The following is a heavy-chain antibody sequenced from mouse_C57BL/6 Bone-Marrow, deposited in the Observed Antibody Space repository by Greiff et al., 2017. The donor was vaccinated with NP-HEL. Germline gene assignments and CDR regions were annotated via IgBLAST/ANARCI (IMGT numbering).Heavy chain of an antibody. J-gene: IGHJ4*01. Sequence: LMESGGGLVKPGGSLKLSCAASGFTFSDYGMHWVRQAPEKGLEWVAYISSGSSTIYYADTVKGRFTSSRDNAKNTLFLQMTSLRSEDTAMYYCARPPYDGYLYAMDYWGQGTSVTVSS. D-gene: IGHD2-3*01. CDR2: ISSGSSTI. CDR3: ARPPYDGYLYAMDY. V-gene: IGHV5-17*01. CDR1: GFTFSDYG.